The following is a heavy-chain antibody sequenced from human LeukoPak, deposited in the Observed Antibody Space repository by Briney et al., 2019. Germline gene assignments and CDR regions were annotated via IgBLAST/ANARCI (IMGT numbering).Heavy chain of an antibody. J-gene: IGHJ4*02. Sequence: GGSLRLSCAASGFTFGTYGMHWVRQAPGKGLEWVAFIRLDGVTTYHADSVKGRFTISRDNAKNSLYLQMNSLRAEDTALYYCARGRLYYYDSSGYLLMDYFDYWGQGTLVTVSS. CDR2: IRLDGVTT. CDR3: ARGRLYYYDSSGYLLMDYFDY. V-gene: IGHV3-30*02. D-gene: IGHD3-22*01. CDR1: GFTFGTYG.